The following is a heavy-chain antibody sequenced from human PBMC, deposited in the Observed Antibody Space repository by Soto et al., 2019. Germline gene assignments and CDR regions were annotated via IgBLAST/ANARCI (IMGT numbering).Heavy chain of an antibody. CDR2: IYYSGNI. D-gene: IGHD2-2*01. V-gene: IGHV4-59*01. CDR1: GGSISNYY. Sequence: SETLSLTCTVSGGSISNYYWTWIRQPPGKGLEWIGYIYYSGNINYNPSLKSRVTISVDTSKNQFSLKLSSVTAADTAVYYCARTYCSSTTCYDLFDSWGQGTLVTVSS. J-gene: IGHJ4*02. CDR3: ARTYCSSTTCYDLFDS.